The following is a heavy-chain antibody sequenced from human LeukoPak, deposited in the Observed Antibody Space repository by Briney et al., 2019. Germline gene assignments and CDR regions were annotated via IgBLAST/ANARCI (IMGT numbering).Heavy chain of an antibody. CDR1: GYTFTTYG. J-gene: IGHJ4*02. V-gene: IGHV1-18*01. CDR2: ISGYNGSK. Sequence: WASVKVSCTASGYTFTTYGINWVRQAPGQGLEWMGWISGYNGSKNYAQKFQGRVTITTGTSTSTAHMELRILKSKDTTLYYSQRFPLYSGISYFDGWGQGTLVTVSS. D-gene: IGHD1-26*01. CDR3: QRFPLYSGISYFDG.